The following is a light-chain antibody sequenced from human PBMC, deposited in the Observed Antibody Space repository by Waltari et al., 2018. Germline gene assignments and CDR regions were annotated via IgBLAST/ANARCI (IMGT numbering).Light chain of an antibody. J-gene: IGKJ4*01. Sequence: EVVLTQTPATLSLSPGERATLSCRASQSVNNFVGWYQQKSGQAPRLLIYDASNRAAGIPARFSCSGSGTEFTLTITSLEPEDFAIYYCQQRSNLLTFGGGTKVEIK. CDR3: QQRSNLLT. CDR2: DAS. CDR1: QSVNNF. V-gene: IGKV3-11*01.